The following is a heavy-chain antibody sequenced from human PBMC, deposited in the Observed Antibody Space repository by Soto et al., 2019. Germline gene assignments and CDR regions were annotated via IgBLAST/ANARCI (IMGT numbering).Heavy chain of an antibody. D-gene: IGHD3-22*01. CDR2: IKNKIDAETT. CDR1: GFTFNNVW. Sequence: GGSLRLSCATSGFTFNNVWLNWVRQAPGKGLEWVGRIKNKIDAETTDYSAPVEGRFTISGDDSKDLLFLHMNSLKIEDTAVYFCATERSSSNYYYGAIFDHWGRGASVTVSS. V-gene: IGHV3-15*05. CDR3: ATERSSSNYYYGAIFDH. J-gene: IGHJ4*02.